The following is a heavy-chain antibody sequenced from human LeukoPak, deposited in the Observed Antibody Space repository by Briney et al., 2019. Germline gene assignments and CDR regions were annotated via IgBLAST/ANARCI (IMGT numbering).Heavy chain of an antibody. V-gene: IGHV3-30-3*01. CDR3: ARAGQQLDRYFQH. J-gene: IGHJ1*01. CDR2: ISYDGSSK. CDR1: GFTFSNYA. D-gene: IGHD6-13*01. Sequence: PGGSLRLSCAASGFTFSNYAILWVRQAPGKGLEWVAVISYDGSSKNFADSVKGRFTVSRDNSKNTLYLHMNSLRVEDTAVYYCARAGQQLDRYFQHWGQGTLVTVSS.